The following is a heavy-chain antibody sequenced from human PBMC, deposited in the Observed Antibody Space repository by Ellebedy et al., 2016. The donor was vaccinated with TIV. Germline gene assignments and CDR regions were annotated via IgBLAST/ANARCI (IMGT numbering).Heavy chain of an antibody. V-gene: IGHV6-1*01. D-gene: IGHD2/OR15-2a*01. Sequence: SETLSLTCAISGDSVSTDIGWNWIRQSPSRGLEWLGRTYYRSKWNNDYAVSLKSRITINPDTSKNQFSLKLSSVTAADTAVYYCAKDPSCDSADCKNRAFDVWGQGTMVTVSS. J-gene: IGHJ3*01. CDR2: TYYRSKWNN. CDR3: AKDPSCDSADCKNRAFDV. CDR1: GDSVSTDIG.